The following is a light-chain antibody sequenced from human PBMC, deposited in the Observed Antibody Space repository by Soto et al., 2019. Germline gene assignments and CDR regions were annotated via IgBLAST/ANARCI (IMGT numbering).Light chain of an antibody. CDR1: QDISNY. CDR3: QPYNSARQT. CDR2: AAS. J-gene: IGKJ4*01. V-gene: IGKV1-27*01. Sequence: DFQMTQSPSSLSASVGDRVTITCRTSQDISNYLAWYQQKPGKVPKLLLYAASTLQSGVPSRFSRGGSRTDSSLTIISLQSEDAATYYIQPYNSARQTFGGRTKLEI.